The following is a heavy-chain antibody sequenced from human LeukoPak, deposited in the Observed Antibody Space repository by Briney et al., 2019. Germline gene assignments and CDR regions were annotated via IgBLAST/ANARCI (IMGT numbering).Heavy chain of an antibody. CDR2: INQDGSQT. D-gene: IGHD2-2*01. V-gene: IGHV3-7*01. Sequence: GGSLRLSCTASGFAFSDYWMSWARQAPGKGLEWLANINQDGSQTSYVDSVRGRFTVSRDNAKNSLYLQMNSLRADDTAVYYCVRGQAIVVVPVAMGFWGQGTLVTVSS. CDR1: GFAFSDYW. J-gene: IGHJ4*02. CDR3: VRGQAIVVVPVAMGF.